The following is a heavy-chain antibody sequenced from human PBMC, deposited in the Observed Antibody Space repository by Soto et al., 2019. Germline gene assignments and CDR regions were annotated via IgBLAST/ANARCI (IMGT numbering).Heavy chain of an antibody. V-gene: IGHV3-13*01. D-gene: IGHD4-17*01. CDR3: ARDSNDYEGSLDV. CDR2: LGTAGDT. J-gene: IGHJ6*04. Sequence: EVQLVESGGGLVQPGGSLRLSCAASGFTFSSYDMHWVRQATGKGLEWVSALGTAGDTYYPGSVKGPFTISRENAKNSLYLQMNSLRAGNTALYYCARDSNDYEGSLDVWGKGTTVTVSS. CDR1: GFTFSSYD.